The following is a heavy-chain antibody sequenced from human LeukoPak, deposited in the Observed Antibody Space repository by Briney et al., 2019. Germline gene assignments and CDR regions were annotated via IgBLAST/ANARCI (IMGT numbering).Heavy chain of an antibody. CDR1: GFTFSSYS. V-gene: IGHV3-21*01. J-gene: IGHJ4*02. CDR2: ISSSSSYI. D-gene: IGHD6-13*01. CDR3: ASERPSSSWYDY. Sequence: GGSLRLSCAASGFTFSSYSMNWVRQAPGKGLEWVSSISSSSSYIYYADSVKGRFTISRDNAKNSLYLQMDSLRVEDTGVYYCASERPSSSWYDYWGQGTLVTVSS.